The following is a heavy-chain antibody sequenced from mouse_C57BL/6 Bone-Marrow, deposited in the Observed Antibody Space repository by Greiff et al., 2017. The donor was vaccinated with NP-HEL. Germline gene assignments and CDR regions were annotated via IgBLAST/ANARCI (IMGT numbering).Heavy chain of an antibody. V-gene: IGHV1-55*01. Sequence: QVQLQQPGAELVKPGASVKMSCKASGYTFTSYWITWVKQRPGQGLEWIGDIYPGSGSTNYNEKFKSKATLTVDTSSSTAYMQLSSLTSEDSAVYYCAIEGNPYYDYIYYAMDYWGQGTSVTVSS. J-gene: IGHJ4*01. CDR2: IYPGSGST. CDR3: AIEGNPYYDYIYYAMDY. D-gene: IGHD2-4*01. CDR1: GYTFTSYW.